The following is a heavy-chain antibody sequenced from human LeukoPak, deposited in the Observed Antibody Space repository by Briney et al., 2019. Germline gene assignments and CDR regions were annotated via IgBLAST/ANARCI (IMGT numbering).Heavy chain of an antibody. D-gene: IGHD6-13*01. CDR2: IYYSGST. V-gene: IGHV4-39*02. CDR3: ASDKGYSNNYFDY. J-gene: IGHJ4*02. Sequence: SETLSLTCTVSGGSISTTGYYWAWNRQPPGKGLQWIASIYYSGSTYYNSSLKSRVTISVDMSKNQFSLKLSSMTAADTAVYYCASDKGYSNNYFDYWGQGTLVTVSS. CDR1: GGSISTTGYY.